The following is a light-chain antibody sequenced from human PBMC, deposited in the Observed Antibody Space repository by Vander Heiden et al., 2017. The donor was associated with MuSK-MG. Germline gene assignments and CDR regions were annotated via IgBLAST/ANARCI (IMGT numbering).Light chain of an antibody. CDR2: DVR. Sequence: QSALPQPASVSGSPGQSITISCTGTNSDIGAHDYVSWYQQHPGRAPKLLSFDVRSRPSGVSDRFSGSKSVNTASLTISGLQPDDEAVYYCTSYSIDTTLVFGGGTEVTVL. CDR1: NSDIGAHDY. CDR3: TSYSIDTTLV. J-gene: IGLJ2*01. V-gene: IGLV2-14*03.